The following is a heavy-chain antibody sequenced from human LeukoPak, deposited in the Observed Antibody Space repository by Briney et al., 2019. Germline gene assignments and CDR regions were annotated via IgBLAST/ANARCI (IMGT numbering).Heavy chain of an antibody. CDR3: ARDLGRWLLHYPDAFDI. D-gene: IGHD2-21*01. CDR1: GYTFINYG. V-gene: IGHV1-46*01. Sequence: ASVKVSCKASGYTFINYGISWVRQAPGQGLEWMGIINPSGGSTSYAQKFQGRVTMTRDTSTSTVYMELSSLRSEDTAVYYCARDLGRWLLHYPDAFDIWGQGTMVTVSS. J-gene: IGHJ3*02. CDR2: INPSGGST.